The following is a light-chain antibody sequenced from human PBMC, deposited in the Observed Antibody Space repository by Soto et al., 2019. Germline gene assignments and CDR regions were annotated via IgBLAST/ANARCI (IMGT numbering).Light chain of an antibody. J-gene: IGLJ1*01. CDR2: EGN. V-gene: IGLV2-23*01. CDR1: SNDVVTYNL. CDR3: CSYAGSGTFV. Sequence: QSALTQPASVSGSPGQSITISCTGTSNDVVTYNLVSWYQQHPGKAPKVMIYEGNKRPSGVSDRFSASKSGNTASLTISGLQAEDEADFYCCSYAGSGTFVFGTGTKLTVL.